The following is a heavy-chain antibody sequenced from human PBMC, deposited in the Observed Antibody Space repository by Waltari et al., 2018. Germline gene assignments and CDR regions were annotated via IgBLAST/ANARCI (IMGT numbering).Heavy chain of an antibody. CDR2: IYYIGIT. V-gene: IGHV4-59*11. Sequence: QVQLQESGPGLVKPSETLSLTCTVSGGSINNQYWGWIRQSPGKELEWIGYIYYIGITNYSASLKSRVTISVDTSKNQFSLSLTSVTAADTGVYYCARKVRDYRFFDQWGQGTQVTVSS. D-gene: IGHD4-17*01. CDR3: ARKVRDYRFFDQ. CDR1: GGSINNQY. J-gene: IGHJ4*02.